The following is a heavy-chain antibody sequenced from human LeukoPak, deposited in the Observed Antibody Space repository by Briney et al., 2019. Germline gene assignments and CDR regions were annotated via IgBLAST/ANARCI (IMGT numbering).Heavy chain of an antibody. V-gene: IGHV3-23*01. CDR3: AKDYRIGYSDHFDY. J-gene: IGHJ4*02. CDR1: GFTFSSHA. Sequence: GGSLRLSCVGSGFTFSSHAMSWVRQAPEKGLEWVSGIYESGQTTHYADSVKGRLSISRDNSKNTLYLQMDSLRGEDTAIYYCAKDYRIGYSDHFDYWGQGALVTVSS. CDR2: IYESGQTT. D-gene: IGHD2-21*01.